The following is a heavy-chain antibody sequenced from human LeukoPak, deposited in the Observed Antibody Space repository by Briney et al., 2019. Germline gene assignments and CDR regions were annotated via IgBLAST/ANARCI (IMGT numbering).Heavy chain of an antibody. V-gene: IGHV1-2*02. CDR1: GYTFTGYY. D-gene: IGHD3-9*01. Sequence: ASVKVSCKASGYTFTGYYMHWVRQAPGQGLEWMGWINPNSGGTNYAQKFQGRVTMTRDTSISTAYMELSRLRSDDTAVYYCARDHPYDILTGYDGTYFDYWGQGTLVTVSS. CDR2: INPNSGGT. J-gene: IGHJ4*02. CDR3: ARDHPYDILTGYDGTYFDY.